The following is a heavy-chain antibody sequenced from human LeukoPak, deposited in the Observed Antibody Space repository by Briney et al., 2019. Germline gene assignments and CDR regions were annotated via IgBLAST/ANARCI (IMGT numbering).Heavy chain of an antibody. CDR1: GGSISSYY. CDR3: ARLYCSSTSCYNRRTYYYYYYMDV. Sequence: SPETLSLTCTVSGGSISSYYWSWIRQPAGKGLEWIGRIYTSGSTNYNPSLKSRVTMSVDTSKNQFSLKLSSVTAADTAVCYCARLYCSSTSCYNRRTYYYYYYMDVWGKGTTVTVSS. V-gene: IGHV4-4*07. CDR2: IYTSGST. D-gene: IGHD2-2*02. J-gene: IGHJ6*03.